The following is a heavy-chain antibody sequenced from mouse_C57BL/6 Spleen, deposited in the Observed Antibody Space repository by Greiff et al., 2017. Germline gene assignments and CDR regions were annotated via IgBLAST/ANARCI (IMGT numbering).Heavy chain of an antibody. CDR2: ISYDGSN. CDR3: ARSYYGSSYGFAY. Sequence: DVKLQESRPGLVKPSQSLSLTCSVTGYSITSGYYWNWIRQFPGNKLEWMGYISYDGSNNYNPSLKNRISITRDTSKNQFFLKLNSVTTEDTATYYCARSYYGSSYGFAYWGQGTLVTVSA. CDR1: GYSITSGYY. V-gene: IGHV3-6*01. D-gene: IGHD1-1*01. J-gene: IGHJ3*01.